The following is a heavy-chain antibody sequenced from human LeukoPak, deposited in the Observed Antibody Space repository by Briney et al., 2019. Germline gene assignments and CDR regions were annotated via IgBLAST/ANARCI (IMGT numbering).Heavy chain of an antibody. CDR2: IYHSGST. J-gene: IGHJ6*03. D-gene: IGHD2-2*01. CDR3: AAVDIVVVPAAPPHYMDV. CDR1: GGSISSGGYY. V-gene: IGHV4-30-2*01. Sequence: EASETLSLTCTVSGGSISSGGYYWSWIRQPPGKGLEWIGYIYHSGSTYYNPSLKSRVTISVDTSKNQFSLKLSSVTAADTAVYYCAAVDIVVVPAAPPHYMDVWGKGTTVTVSS.